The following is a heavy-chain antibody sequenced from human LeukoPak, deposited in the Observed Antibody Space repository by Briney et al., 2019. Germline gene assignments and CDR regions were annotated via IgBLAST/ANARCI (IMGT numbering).Heavy chain of an antibody. J-gene: IGHJ5*02. V-gene: IGHV3-30*02. CDR1: GFIFSNYG. CDR3: ARGKTSQNIVTRKTYNWFDP. Sequence: GGSLRFSCAASGFIFSNYGMHWVRQAPGKGLEWVAFIRYDGSNKYYADSVKGRFTISRDNAKNSLYLQMKSLRAEDTAVYYCARGKTSQNIVTRKTYNWFDPWGQGTLVTVSS. D-gene: IGHD2/OR15-2a*01. CDR2: IRYDGSNK.